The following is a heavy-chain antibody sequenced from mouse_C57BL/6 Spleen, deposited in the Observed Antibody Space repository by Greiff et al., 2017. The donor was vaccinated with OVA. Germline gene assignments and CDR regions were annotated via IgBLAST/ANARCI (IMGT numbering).Heavy chain of an antibody. J-gene: IGHJ1*03. CDR3: AGVALTALYWYFEV. CDR2: INPNNGGT. V-gene: IGHV1-18*01. CDR1: GYTFTDYN. Sequence: EVQLQQSGPELVKPGASVKIPCKASGYTFTDYNMDWVKQSHGKSLEWIGDINPNNGGTIYNQKFKGKATLTVDKSSSTAYMELRSLTSEDTAVYYCAGVALTALYWYFEVWGTGTTVTVSS. D-gene: IGHD4-1*01.